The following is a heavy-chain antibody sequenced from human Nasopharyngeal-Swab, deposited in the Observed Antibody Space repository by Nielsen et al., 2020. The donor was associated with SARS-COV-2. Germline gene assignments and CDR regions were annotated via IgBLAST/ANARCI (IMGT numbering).Heavy chain of an antibody. D-gene: IGHD3-22*01. CDR3: ATDSSGYHDAFDI. Sequence: WVRQAPGQRLEWIGWIVVGSGNTNYAQKFQERVTITRDMSTSTVYMELSSLRSEDTAVYYCATDSSGYHDAFDIWGQGTTVTVSS. V-gene: IGHV1-58*01. J-gene: IGHJ3*02. CDR2: IVVGSGNT.